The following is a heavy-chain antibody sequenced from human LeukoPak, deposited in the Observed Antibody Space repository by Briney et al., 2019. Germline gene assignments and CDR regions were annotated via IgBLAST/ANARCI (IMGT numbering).Heavy chain of an antibody. CDR3: AREAYCGGPSCFAVSYMDV. D-gene: IGHD2-21*01. CDR1: GFTFTEYW. CDR2: IKQDGSEV. Sequence: GGSLRLSCAASGFTFTEYWMTWVRQAPGQRLEWVANIKQDGSEVYYVDCVEGRFTISRDNTKNSVYLQMNSLGVEDTAVYYCAREAYCGGPSCFAVSYMDVWGEGTTVTVSS. V-gene: IGHV3-7*01. J-gene: IGHJ6*03.